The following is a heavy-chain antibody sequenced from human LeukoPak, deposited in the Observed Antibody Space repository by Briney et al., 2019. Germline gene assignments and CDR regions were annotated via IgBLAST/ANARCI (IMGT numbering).Heavy chain of an antibody. J-gene: IGHJ4*02. V-gene: IGHV3-30-3*01. CDR3: ANSINYDSSGYLDY. CDR1: GFTFRNYA. CDR2: ISYDGIEK. Sequence: GGSLRLSCVASGFTFRNYAMHWVRQAPGRGLEWVAVISYDGIEKYYADSVKGRFTISRDNSKNTLYLQMNSLRAEDTAVYYCANSINYDSSGYLDYWGQGTLVTVSS. D-gene: IGHD3-22*01.